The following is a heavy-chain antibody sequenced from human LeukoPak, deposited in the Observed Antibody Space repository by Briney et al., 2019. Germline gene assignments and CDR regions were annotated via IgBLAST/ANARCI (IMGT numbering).Heavy chain of an antibody. CDR1: GGTFSSYD. J-gene: IGHJ5*02. D-gene: IGHD6-13*01. Sequence: VSVKVSCKASGGTFSSYDINWVRQATGQGLEWMGWMNPNSGNTGYAQKFQGRVTITRNTSISTAYMELSSLRSEDTAVYYCARGARAPRAAAGRPCWFDPWGQGTLVTVSS. CDR2: MNPNSGNT. V-gene: IGHV1-8*03. CDR3: ARGARAPRAAAGRPCWFDP.